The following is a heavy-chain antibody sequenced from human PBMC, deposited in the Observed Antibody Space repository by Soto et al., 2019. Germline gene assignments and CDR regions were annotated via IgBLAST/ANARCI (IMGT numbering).Heavy chain of an antibody. CDR1: GFTFSSYS. Sequence: PGGSMRLSCAASGFTFSSYSMNWVRQAPGKGLEWVSSISSSSSYIYYADSVKGRFTISRDNAKNSLYLQMNSLRAEDTAVYYCARDLFYCSGGSCYYRASDAFDIWGQGTMVTVSS. CDR3: ARDLFYCSGGSCYYRASDAFDI. CDR2: ISSSSSYI. D-gene: IGHD2-15*01. V-gene: IGHV3-21*01. J-gene: IGHJ3*02.